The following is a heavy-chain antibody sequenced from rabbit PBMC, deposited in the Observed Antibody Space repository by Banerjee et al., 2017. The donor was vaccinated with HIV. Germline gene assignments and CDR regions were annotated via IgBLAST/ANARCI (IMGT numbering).Heavy chain of an antibody. D-gene: IGHD4-1*01. CDR1: GFSFSSGLP. V-gene: IGHV1S45*01. CDR2: IDTADGNT. Sequence: QQQLVESGGGLIKPGASLPLTCKASGFSFSSGLPIRRVRQAPGKGLEWIACIDTADGNTYYASWAKGRFTISLDNAQNTVFLQMTSLTAADTATYFCARAYNSGWGGYFNLWGPGTLVTVS. CDR3: ARAYNSGWGGYFNL. J-gene: IGHJ4*01.